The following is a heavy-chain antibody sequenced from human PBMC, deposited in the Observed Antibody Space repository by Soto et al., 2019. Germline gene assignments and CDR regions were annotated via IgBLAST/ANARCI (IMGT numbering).Heavy chain of an antibody. J-gene: IGHJ6*02. CDR2: IWHDGSNK. CDR1: GFTFSSYG. D-gene: IGHD5-18*01. CDR3: ARGGYSSRYYYYYGMDV. Sequence: PGGSLRLSCAASGFTFSSYGMHWVRQAPGKGLEWVAVIWHDGSNKYYADSVKGRFTISRDNSKNTLYLQMNSLRAEDTAVYYCARGGYSSRYYYYYGMDVWGQGTTVTVSS. V-gene: IGHV3-33*01.